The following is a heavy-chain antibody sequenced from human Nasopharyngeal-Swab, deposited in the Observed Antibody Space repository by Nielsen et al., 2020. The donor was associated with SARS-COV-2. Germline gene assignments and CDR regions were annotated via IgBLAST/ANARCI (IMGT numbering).Heavy chain of an antibody. Sequence: GESLKISCAASGFTFSSYAMHWVRQAPGKGLEWVAVISYDGSNKYYADSVKGRFTISRDNSKNTLYLQMNSLRAEDTAVYHCARGPYDVLWFGEGLYYFDYWGQGTLVTVSS. CDR1: GFTFSSYA. CDR2: ISYDGSNK. V-gene: IGHV3-30-3*01. D-gene: IGHD3-10*01. J-gene: IGHJ4*02. CDR3: ARGPYDVLWFGEGLYYFDY.